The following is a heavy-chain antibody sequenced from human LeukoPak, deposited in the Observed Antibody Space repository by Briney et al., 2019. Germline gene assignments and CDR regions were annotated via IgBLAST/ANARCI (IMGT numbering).Heavy chain of an antibody. J-gene: IGHJ6*02. D-gene: IGHD3-10*02. CDR2: IYTGGSK. CDR1: GFTVNSYY. Sequence: GGSLRLSCAVSGFTVNSYYIHWVRQSPGKGLEWVSVIYTGGSKYYADSVKGRFVISRDNSKNTVNLQLNSLRAEDTAVYYCAREPPMVGDYYYGMDVWGQGTTVTVFS. V-gene: IGHV3-66*01. CDR3: AREPPMVGDYYYGMDV.